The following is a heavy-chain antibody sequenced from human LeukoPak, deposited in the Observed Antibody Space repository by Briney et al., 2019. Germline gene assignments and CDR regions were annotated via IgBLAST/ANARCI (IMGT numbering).Heavy chain of an antibody. Sequence: GGSLRLSCAASGFTFSSYTINCVRQAPGKGLEWVSSISSSGDYIYYADSVKGRFTISRDNAKNSLFLQMNSLRAEDTAVYYCAKEGVGALDYWGQGTLVTVSS. CDR2: ISSSGDYI. J-gene: IGHJ4*02. CDR3: AKEGVGALDY. V-gene: IGHV3-21*01. D-gene: IGHD1-26*01. CDR1: GFTFSSYT.